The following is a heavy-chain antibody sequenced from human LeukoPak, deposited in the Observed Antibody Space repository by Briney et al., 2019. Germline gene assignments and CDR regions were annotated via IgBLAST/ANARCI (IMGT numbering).Heavy chain of an antibody. Sequence: ASVKVSCKASGGTFSSYAISWVRQAPGQGLEWMGRIIPILGIANYAQKLQGRVTITADKSTSTAYMELSSLRSEDTAVYYCARGSGYDPKLDYWGQGTPVTVSS. CDR1: GGTFSSYA. D-gene: IGHD5-12*01. CDR3: ARGSGYDPKLDY. J-gene: IGHJ4*02. CDR2: IIPILGIA. V-gene: IGHV1-69*04.